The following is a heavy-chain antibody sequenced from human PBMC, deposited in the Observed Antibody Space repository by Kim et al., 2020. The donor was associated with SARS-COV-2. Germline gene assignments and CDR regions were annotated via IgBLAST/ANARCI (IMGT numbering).Heavy chain of an antibody. CDR2: IYSGGST. Sequence: GGSLRLSCAASGFTVSSNYMSWVRQAPGKGLEWVSVIYSGGSTYYADSVKGRFTISRDNSKNTLYLQMNSLRAEDTAVYYCARDGITMVRGVKQYYYYGMDVWGQGTTVTVSS. D-gene: IGHD3-10*01. CDR1: GFTVSSNY. CDR3: ARDGITMVRGVKQYYYYGMDV. V-gene: IGHV3-53*01. J-gene: IGHJ6*02.